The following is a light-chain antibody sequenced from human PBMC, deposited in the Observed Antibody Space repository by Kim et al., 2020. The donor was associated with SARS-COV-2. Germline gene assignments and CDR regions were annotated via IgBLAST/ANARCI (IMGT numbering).Light chain of an antibody. CDR2: GAS. CDR1: QSVGVN. CDR3: QQYDTYFTWT. J-gene: IGKJ1*01. V-gene: IGKV3-15*01. Sequence: RAMTQSPGTLSVSPGERATLSCRASQSVGVNLAWYQHKPGQAPRLLIYGASTRATGVPARFSGSGSGTEFALTISSLQSEDFAFYYWQQYDTYFTWTFGQGTKVDIK.